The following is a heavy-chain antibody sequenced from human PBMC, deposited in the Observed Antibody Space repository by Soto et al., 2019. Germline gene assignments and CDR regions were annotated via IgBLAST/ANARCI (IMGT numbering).Heavy chain of an antibody. CDR3: ATYYVSPLAAY. CDR2: IYHGGTT. CDR1: AGSINTGASS. Sequence: QVQLQESGSGLVKPSQTLSLTCSASAGSINTGASSWGWVRRPPGEGLDYIGYIYHGGTTFLNPSLRRRLIISVEMPKNQFSLKLSSVTAADAPGYYWATYYVSPLAAYWGQGTLVTVSS. V-gene: IGHV4-30-2*01. J-gene: IGHJ4*02. D-gene: IGHD3-10*02.